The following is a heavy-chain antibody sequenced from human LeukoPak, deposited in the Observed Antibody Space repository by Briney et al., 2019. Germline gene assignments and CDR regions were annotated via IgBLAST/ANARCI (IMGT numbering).Heavy chain of an antibody. D-gene: IGHD6-19*01. V-gene: IGHV4-39*01. CDR1: GDSVNNNLYF. CDR2: IHYTGAT. Sequence: SETLSLTCSVSGDSVNNNLYFWAWIRQPPGKGLKWVGSIHYTGATYYSPSLKSRVTISIDTSKNQFSLRLTSLTAADTAVYYCARMYTDGWYEYWGQGILVTVS. CDR3: ARMYTDGWYEY. J-gene: IGHJ4*02.